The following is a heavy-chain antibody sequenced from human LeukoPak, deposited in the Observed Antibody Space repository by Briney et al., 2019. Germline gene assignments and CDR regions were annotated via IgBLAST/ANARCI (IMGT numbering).Heavy chain of an antibody. V-gene: IGHV3-43D*04. D-gene: IGHD3-3*01. CDR1: GFTFDDYA. J-gene: IGHJ4*02. Sequence: PGGSLRLSCAASGFTFDDYAMHWVRQAPGMGLEWVSLISWDGGSTYYADSVKGRFTISRDNAKNSLYLQMNSLRAEDTAVYYCARDWAHPYYDFWSGYLYYFDYWGQGTLVTVSS. CDR3: ARDWAHPYYDFWSGYLYYFDY. CDR2: ISWDGGST.